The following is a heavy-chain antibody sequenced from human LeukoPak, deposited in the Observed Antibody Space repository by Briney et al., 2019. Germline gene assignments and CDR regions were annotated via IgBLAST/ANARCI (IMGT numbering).Heavy chain of an antibody. D-gene: IGHD5-12*01. CDR2: ISYDGSNK. CDR1: GFTFSSYA. J-gene: IGHJ6*02. Sequence: PGGSLTLSCAASGFTFSSYAMHWVRQAPGKGLEWVAVISYDGSNKYYADSVKGRFTISRDNSKNTLYLQMNSLRAEDTAVYYCAREARGYSGYDYYYYGMDVWGQGTTVTVSS. V-gene: IGHV3-30*04. CDR3: AREARGYSGYDYYYYGMDV.